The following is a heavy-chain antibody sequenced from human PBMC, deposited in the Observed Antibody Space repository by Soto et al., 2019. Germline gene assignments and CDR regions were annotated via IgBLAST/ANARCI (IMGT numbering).Heavy chain of an antibody. CDR2: ISAYNGNT. J-gene: IGHJ5*02. CDR1: GYTFTSYG. Sequence: ASVKVSCKASGYTFTSYGISWVRQAPGQGLEWMGWISAYNGNTNYAKKLQGRVTMTTDTSTSTAYMELRSLGSDDTAVYYCARDLDYSTSRGSWFDPWGQGTLVTVSS. CDR3: ARDLDYSTSRGSWFDP. V-gene: IGHV1-18*01. D-gene: IGHD4-4*01.